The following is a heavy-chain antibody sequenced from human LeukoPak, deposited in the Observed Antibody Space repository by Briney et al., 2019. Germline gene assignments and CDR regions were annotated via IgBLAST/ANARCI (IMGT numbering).Heavy chain of an antibody. D-gene: IGHD6-6*01. CDR2: IIPIFGTA. Sequence: VASVKVSCKASGGTFSSYAISWVRQSPGQGLEWMGGIIPIFGTANYAQKFQGRVTITADESTSTAYMELSSLRSEDTAVYYCARAIFRGYSSSSGGDYWGQGTLVTVSS. V-gene: IGHV1-69*13. CDR3: ARAIFRGYSSSSGGDY. CDR1: GGTFSSYA. J-gene: IGHJ4*02.